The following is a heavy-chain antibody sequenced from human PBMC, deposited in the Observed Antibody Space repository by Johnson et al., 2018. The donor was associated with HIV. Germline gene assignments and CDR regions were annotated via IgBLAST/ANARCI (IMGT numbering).Heavy chain of an antibody. CDR2: IKSKTDGGTT. CDR3: TTDRATYDAFDI. J-gene: IGHJ3*02. D-gene: IGHD1-26*01. V-gene: IGHV3-15*01. Sequence: VQLVESGGGLVKPGESLRLSCAASGFTFSNAWMSWVRQAPGKGLEWVGRIKSKTDGGTTDYAAPVKGRFTISRDDSKNTLYLQMNSLKTEDTAVYYCTTDRATYDAFDIWGQGTMVTVSS. CDR1: GFTFSNAW.